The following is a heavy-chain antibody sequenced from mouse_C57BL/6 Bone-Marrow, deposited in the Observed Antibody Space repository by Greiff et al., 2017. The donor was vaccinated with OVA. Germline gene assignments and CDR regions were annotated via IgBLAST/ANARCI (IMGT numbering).Heavy chain of an antibody. CDR1: GFNIKDDY. D-gene: IGHD2-1*01. CDR2: IDPENGDT. J-gene: IGHJ2*01. Sequence: EVQLQQSGAELVRPGASVKLSCTASGFNIKDDYMHWVKQRPEQGLEWIGWIDPENGDTEYASKFQGKATITADTSSNTAYLQLRSLTSEDTAVYYCTSYGNFDDWGKGTTLTVSS. V-gene: IGHV14-4*01. CDR3: TSYGNFDD.